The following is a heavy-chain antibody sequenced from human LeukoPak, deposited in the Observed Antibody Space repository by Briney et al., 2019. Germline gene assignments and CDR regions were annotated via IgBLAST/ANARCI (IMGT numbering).Heavy chain of an antibody. D-gene: IGHD6-19*01. CDR2: ISWNSGSI. CDR3: AKPRSSFYYYYGMDV. CDR1: GFTFDDYA. J-gene: IGHJ6*02. Sequence: GGSLRLSCAASGFTFDDYAMHWVRQAPGKGLEWVSGISWNSGSIGYADSVKGRFTISRDNAKNSLYLQMNSLRAEGTALYYCAKPRSSFYYYYGMDVWGQGTTVTVSS. V-gene: IGHV3-9*01.